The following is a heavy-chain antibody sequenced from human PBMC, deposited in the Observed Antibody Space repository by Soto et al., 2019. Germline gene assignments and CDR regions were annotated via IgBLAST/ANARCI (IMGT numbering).Heavy chain of an antibody. V-gene: IGHV3-21*01. CDR2: ISSSSSYI. CDR1: GFTFSGYS. J-gene: IGHJ6*03. D-gene: IGHD6-6*01. Sequence: GGSLRLSCAASGFTFSGYSMNWVRQAPGKGLEWVSSISSSSSYIYYADSVKGRFTISRDNAKNSLYLQMNSLRAEDTAVYYCAREVSGQFYYYYYMDVWGKGTTVTVSS. CDR3: AREVSGQFYYYYYMDV.